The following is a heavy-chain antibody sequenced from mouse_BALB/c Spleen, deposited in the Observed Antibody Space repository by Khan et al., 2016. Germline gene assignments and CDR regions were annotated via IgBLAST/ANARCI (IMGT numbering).Heavy chain of an antibody. CDR1: GFNIKDTY. CDR2: IDPANGNS. V-gene: IGHV14-3*02. D-gene: IGHD2-3*01. J-gene: IGHJ2*01. CDR3: ALEDGPYYFDY. Sequence: VQLQQPGADLVKPGASVRLSCTASGFNIKDTYMHWVKQSPEKGLDWIGRIDPANGNSRYGPKFQGKATITTDTSSNTAYLHLSSLTSEDTAVYYCALEDGPYYFDYWGQGTTLTVSS.